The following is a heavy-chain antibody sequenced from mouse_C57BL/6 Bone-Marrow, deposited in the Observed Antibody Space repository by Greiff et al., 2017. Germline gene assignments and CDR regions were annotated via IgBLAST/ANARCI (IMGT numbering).Heavy chain of an antibody. J-gene: IGHJ2*01. CDR2: FHPYNDAT. V-gene: IGHV1-47*01. Sequence: QVQLQRSGAELVKPGASVKMSCKASGYTFTTYPIEWMQQTHGKSLEWIGNFHPYNDATKYNEKFKGKATLTVEKSSSTVYLELSRLTSDDSAVYYCARGGNYGGYYFDYWGQGTTLTVSS. CDR3: ARGGNYGGYYFDY. CDR1: GYTFTTYP. D-gene: IGHD2-1*01.